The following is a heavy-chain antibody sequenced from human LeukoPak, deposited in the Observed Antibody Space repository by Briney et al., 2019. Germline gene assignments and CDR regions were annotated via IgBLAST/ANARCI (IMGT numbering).Heavy chain of an antibody. J-gene: IGHJ6*02. Sequence: SETLSLTCTVSGGSISSSSYYWGWIRQPPGKGLEWIGSIYYSGSNKYSPSLKSRVTISVDTSKNQFSLKLTSVTAADTAVYYCARQGAAAAPDHYGMDVWGQGTTVTVSS. CDR1: GGSISSSSYY. CDR2: IYYSGSN. V-gene: IGHV4-39*01. D-gene: IGHD6-13*01. CDR3: ARQGAAAAPDHYGMDV.